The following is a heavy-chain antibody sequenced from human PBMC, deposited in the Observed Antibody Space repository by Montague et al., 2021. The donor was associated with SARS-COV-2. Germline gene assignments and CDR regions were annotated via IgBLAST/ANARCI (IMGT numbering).Heavy chain of an antibody. D-gene: IGHD3-10*01. CDR1: GGSISSYY. J-gene: IGHJ2*01. V-gene: IGHV4-4*07. Sequence: ETLSLTCTVSGGSISSYYWSWIRQPAGKGLEWIRRIYPNGSTKYNPSLKSRVTMSVDTSKNQFSLKLSSVTAADTAVYYCAREFEVYFDLWGRGTLVMVSS. CDR3: AREFEVYFDL. CDR2: IYPNGST.